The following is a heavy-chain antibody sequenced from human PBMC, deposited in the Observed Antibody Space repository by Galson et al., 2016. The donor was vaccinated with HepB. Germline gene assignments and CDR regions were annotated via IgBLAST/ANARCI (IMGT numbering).Heavy chain of an antibody. CDR3: ARLLRQTEY. CDR1: GGSVSSGSYY. CDR2: AQYSGTT. V-gene: IGHV4-61*03. Sequence: SETLSLTCSVSGGSVSSGSYYWSWIRQSPGKGLEMLGYAQYSGTTNYNPSLKSRVTISVAPSKTHFSLTLTSVTAADTAVYYCARLLRQTEYWGQGTLVTVSS. J-gene: IGHJ4*02. D-gene: IGHD1-14*01.